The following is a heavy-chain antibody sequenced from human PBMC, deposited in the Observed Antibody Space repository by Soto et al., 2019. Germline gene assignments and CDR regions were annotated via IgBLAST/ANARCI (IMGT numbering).Heavy chain of an antibody. CDR3: ARELTTRWNYFDY. CDR1: GGSISSGDFS. Sequence: SETLSLTCDVSGGSISSGDFSWSWIRQPPGRGLEWIGYIYHSGRPYYNPSLQSRVTISVDRSKNQFSLRLSSVTAADTAVYYCARELTTRWNYFDYWGQGILATVSS. D-gene: IGHD1-1*01. V-gene: IGHV4-30-2*01. J-gene: IGHJ4*02. CDR2: IYHSGRP.